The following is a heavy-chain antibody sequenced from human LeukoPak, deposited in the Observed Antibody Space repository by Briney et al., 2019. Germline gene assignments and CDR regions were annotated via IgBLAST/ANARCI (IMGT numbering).Heavy chain of an antibody. J-gene: IGHJ5*02. V-gene: IGHV4-4*07. D-gene: IGHD5-18*01. Sequence: SETLSLTCTVSGGSISSYYWSWIRQPAGKGLEWIGRIYTSGSTTYNPSLKSRVTISVDTSKNQFSLKLSSVTAADTAIYYCAKGAGGFSYYNWFDPWGQGTLVTVSS. CDR1: GGSISSYY. CDR3: AKGAGGFSYYNWFDP. CDR2: IYTSGST.